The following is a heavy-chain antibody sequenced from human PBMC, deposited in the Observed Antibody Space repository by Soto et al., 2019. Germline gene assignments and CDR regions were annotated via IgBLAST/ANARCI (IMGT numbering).Heavy chain of an antibody. J-gene: IGHJ6*03. Sequence: ASVKVSCKASGYTFIIYYIHWVRQAPGQGLEWMGVINPNGGSTVYAQKFQGRVTLTRDTSTSTVYVELSSLRSDDTAVYFCVRATAARQRDYSYHYYLHIWGKGTTVTVSS. CDR1: GYTFIIYY. CDR3: VRATAARQRDYSYHYYLHI. D-gene: IGHD6-6*01. CDR2: INPNGGST. V-gene: IGHV1-46*03.